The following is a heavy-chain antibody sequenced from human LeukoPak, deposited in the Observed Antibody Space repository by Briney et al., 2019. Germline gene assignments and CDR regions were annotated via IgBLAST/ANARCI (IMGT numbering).Heavy chain of an antibody. V-gene: IGHV1-46*01. CDR3: ATDHSMANTAWWFDP. Sequence: VASVTVSCKASGYTITNNYMHWVRQAPGQGLEWMGVINPSGTGTSYAQKFQGRITMSRDTSTSTVYMELSSLRSEDTAFYYCATDHSMANTAWWFDPWGQGTLVTVSS. CDR2: INPSGTGT. J-gene: IGHJ5*02. CDR1: GYTITNNY. D-gene: IGHD5-24*01.